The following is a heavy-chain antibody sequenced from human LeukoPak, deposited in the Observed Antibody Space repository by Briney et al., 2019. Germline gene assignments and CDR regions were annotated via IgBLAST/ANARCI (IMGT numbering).Heavy chain of an antibody. CDR2: ISSSGSII. D-gene: IGHD2-2*02. CDR3: AKGDCSSTSCYTTF. J-gene: IGHJ4*02. V-gene: IGHV3-11*01. Sequence: GGSLRLSCAASGFTFSDYYMSWIRQAPGKGLEWVSYISSSGSIIYYADSVKGRFTISRDNAKNSMYLQMNSLRAEDTAVYYCAKGDCSSTSCYTTFWGQGTLVTVSS. CDR1: GFTFSDYY.